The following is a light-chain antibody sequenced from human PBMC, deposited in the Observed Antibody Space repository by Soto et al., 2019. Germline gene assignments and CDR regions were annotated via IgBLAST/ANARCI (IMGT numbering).Light chain of an antibody. CDR3: QQYNSYSQFT. V-gene: IGKV1-5*03. Sequence: DIQMTQSPSTLSASVGDRVIITCRTSQSINSWLAWYQQKPGKAPNLLIYKASTLASGVPSRFSGSGSGTEFTLTISSLQPDDFATYYCQQYNSYSQFTFGPGTKVDIK. J-gene: IGKJ3*01. CDR2: KAS. CDR1: QSINSW.